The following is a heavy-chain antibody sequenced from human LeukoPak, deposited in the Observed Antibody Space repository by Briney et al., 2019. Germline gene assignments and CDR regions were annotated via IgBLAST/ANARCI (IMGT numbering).Heavy chain of an antibody. CDR3: AREIIAARPYAFDI. J-gene: IGHJ3*02. D-gene: IGHD6-6*01. CDR1: GGSISSDSYY. V-gene: IGHV4-61*02. Sequence: SETLSLTCTVSGGSISSDSYYWSWIRQPAGKGLEWIGRIYTSGSTNYNPSLKSRVTISVDTSKNQFSLKLSSVTAADTAVYYCAREIIAARPYAFDIWGQGTMVTVSS. CDR2: IYTSGST.